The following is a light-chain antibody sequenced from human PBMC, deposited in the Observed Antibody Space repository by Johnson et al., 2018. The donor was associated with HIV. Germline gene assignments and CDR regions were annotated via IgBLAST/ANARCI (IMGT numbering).Light chain of an antibody. CDR3: GTWDSSLSAGGV. J-gene: IGLJ1*01. Sequence: QSVLTQPPSVSAAPGQKVTISCSASSSNIVNIYISWYQHLPGTAPKLLIYDNNKRPSGIPDRFSGSKSGTSATLGITGLQTGDEADYYCGTWDSSLSAGGVFGPGTKVTVL. CDR1: SSNIVNIY. CDR2: DNN. V-gene: IGLV1-51*01.